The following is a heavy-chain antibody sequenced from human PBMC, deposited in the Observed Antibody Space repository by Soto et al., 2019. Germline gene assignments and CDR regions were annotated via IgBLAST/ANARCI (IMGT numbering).Heavy chain of an antibody. CDR1: GGTFSSYT. V-gene: IGHV1-69*04. CDR3: ARDQSRAGYNYNY. D-gene: IGHD5-12*01. CDR2: IIPILGIA. J-gene: IGHJ4*02. Sequence: ASVKVSCKASGGTFSSYTISWVRQAPGQGLEWMGRIIPILGIANYAQKFQGRVTITADKSTSTAYMELSSLRSEDTAVYYCARDQSRAGYNYNYWGQGTLVTVSS.